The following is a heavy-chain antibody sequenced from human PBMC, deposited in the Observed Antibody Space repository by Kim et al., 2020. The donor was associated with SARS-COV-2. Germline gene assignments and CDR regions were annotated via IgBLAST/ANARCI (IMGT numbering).Heavy chain of an antibody. J-gene: IGHJ5*02. D-gene: IGHD3-9*01. CDR3: ARRGKIPPTFDPSYDL. CDR2: IDYTGDV. CDR1: GDSMSGSTYF. Sequence: SETLSLTCTVSGDSMSGSTYFWGWIRQSPEKGLEWIGCIDYTGDVYYKSSLRHRATLSVDTSNNQISLDLFYATAADSAIYYCARRGKIPPTFDPSYDLWGQGTLVTVSS. V-gene: IGHV4-39*07.